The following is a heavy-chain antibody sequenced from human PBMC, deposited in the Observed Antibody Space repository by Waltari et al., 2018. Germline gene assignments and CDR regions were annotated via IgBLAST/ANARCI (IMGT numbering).Heavy chain of an antibody. CDR2: SGAYNVNR. D-gene: IGHD2-2*01. CDR3: ARGGLELGSAYHYNGMDV. CDR1: GYTFTSYG. J-gene: IGHJ6*02. V-gene: IGHV1-18*01. Sequence: QVQLVQSGAEVKKPGASVKVSCKASGYTFTSYGIGWVRKAPGKGIEWGGWSGAYNVNRDFAPRVQSRLTLPTDSSTTTAYMELTSLTFDDTAVYYCARGGLELGSAYHYNGMDVWGQGTTVIVS.